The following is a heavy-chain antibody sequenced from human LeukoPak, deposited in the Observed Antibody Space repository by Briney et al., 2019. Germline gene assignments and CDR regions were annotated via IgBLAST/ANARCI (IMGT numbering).Heavy chain of an antibody. CDR3: ARDSSGQGDY. V-gene: IGHV3-72*01. CDR2: SKSKTYNYIT. Sequence: GGSLRLSCAASGFTFSSYSMNWVCQAPGKGLEWIGRSKSKTYNYITQYAAFVQGRLTISRDNSKNSLYLQINSLKTEDTAVYYCARDSSGQGDYWGQGTLVTVSS. J-gene: IGHJ4*02. CDR1: GFTFSSYS. D-gene: IGHD3-22*01.